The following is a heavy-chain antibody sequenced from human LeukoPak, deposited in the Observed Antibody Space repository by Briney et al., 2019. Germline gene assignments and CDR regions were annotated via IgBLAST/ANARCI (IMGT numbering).Heavy chain of an antibody. D-gene: IGHD5-24*01. CDR2: IYYTGST. J-gene: IGHJ4*02. Sequence: SETLSLTCTVSGGSIRSYYWSWIRQPPGKGLEWIGYIYYTGSTNYNPSLKSRVTISVDTSNNQFSLKLSSVTAADTAVYYCARETNYYFDSWGQGTLVTVSS. CDR1: GGSIRSYY. V-gene: IGHV4-59*01. CDR3: ARETNYYFDS.